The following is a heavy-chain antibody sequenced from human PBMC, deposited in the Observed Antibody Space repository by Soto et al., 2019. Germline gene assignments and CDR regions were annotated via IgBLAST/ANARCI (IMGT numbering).Heavy chain of an antibody. J-gene: IGHJ4*02. D-gene: IGHD3-10*01. V-gene: IGHV4-59*01. CDR3: ARESFYYYGSGSYYSLYYFDY. Sequence: SETLSLTCTVSGDSINSYYWSWIRQPPGKGLEWIGYIDYSGSTNYNPSLKSRVTISVDTSKNQFSLKLSSVAAADTAVYYCARESFYYYGSGSYYSLYYFDYWGQGALVTVSS. CDR1: GDSINSYY. CDR2: IDYSGST.